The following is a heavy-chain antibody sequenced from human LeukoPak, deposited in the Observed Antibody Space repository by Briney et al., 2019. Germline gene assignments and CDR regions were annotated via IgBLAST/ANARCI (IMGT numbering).Heavy chain of an antibody. CDR1: GFTFSSYW. CDR2: INSDGSST. CDR3: ARNSSSSDFDY. D-gene: IGHD6-13*01. V-gene: IGHV3-74*01. J-gene: IGHJ4*02. Sequence: PGGSLRLSCAASGFTFSSYWMHWVRQAPGKGLVWVSRINSDGSSTSYADSVKGRFAISRDNAKNTLYLQMNSLRAEDTAVYYCARNSSSSDFDYWGQGTLVTVSS.